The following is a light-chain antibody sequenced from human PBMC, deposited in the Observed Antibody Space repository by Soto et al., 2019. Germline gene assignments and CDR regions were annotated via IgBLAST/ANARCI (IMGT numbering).Light chain of an antibody. Sequence: DIQMTQSPSSLSASVGDRVTITCRASQIISSYLNWYQQKPGKAPMLLIYTASSLQSGVPSRFSGSGSGTDFTLTISSLQPEDFATYYCQQSYSSPYTFGQGTKLEIK. CDR1: QIISSY. CDR3: QQSYSSPYT. CDR2: TAS. J-gene: IGKJ2*01. V-gene: IGKV1-39*01.